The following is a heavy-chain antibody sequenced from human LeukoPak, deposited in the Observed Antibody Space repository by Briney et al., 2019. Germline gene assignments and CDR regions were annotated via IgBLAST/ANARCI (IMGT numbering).Heavy chain of an antibody. J-gene: IGHJ4*02. Sequence: GRSLRLSCAASGFTFSSYAMHWVRQAPGKGLEWVAVISYDGSNKYYADSVKGRFTISRDNSKNTLYLQMNSLRAEDTAVYYCARTIVGATGADYWGQGTLVTVSS. CDR1: GFTFSSYA. CDR3: ARTIVGATGADY. CDR2: ISYDGSNK. V-gene: IGHV3-30-3*01. D-gene: IGHD1-26*01.